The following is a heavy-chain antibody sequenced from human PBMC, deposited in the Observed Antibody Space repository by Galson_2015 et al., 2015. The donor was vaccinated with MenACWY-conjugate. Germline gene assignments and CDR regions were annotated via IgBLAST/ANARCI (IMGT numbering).Heavy chain of an antibody. Sequence: SLRLSCAASGFTFSSNWMTWVRQAPGKGLEWVANMNQDGSEKYYVDSVKGRFTISRDNARDSLYLQMNSLRPEDTAVFYCAKSRGASFYFDSWGQGTLVTVSS. J-gene: IGHJ4*02. CDR3: AKSRGASFYFDS. CDR2: MNQDGSEK. CDR1: GFTFSSNW. D-gene: IGHD1-26*01. V-gene: IGHV3-7*01.